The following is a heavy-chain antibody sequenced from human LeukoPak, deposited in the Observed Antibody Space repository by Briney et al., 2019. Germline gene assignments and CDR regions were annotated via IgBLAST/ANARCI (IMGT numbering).Heavy chain of an antibody. Sequence: SETLSLTCTVSGGSISSYYWSWIRQPPGKGLEWIGYIYTSGTTNYSPSLKSRVTMSADTSKNQFSLKLSSVTAADTAVYYCARRRDGSGSLDYWGQGTLVTVSS. D-gene: IGHD3-10*01. V-gene: IGHV4-4*09. CDR1: GGSISSYY. CDR2: IYTSGTT. J-gene: IGHJ4*02. CDR3: ARRRDGSGSLDY.